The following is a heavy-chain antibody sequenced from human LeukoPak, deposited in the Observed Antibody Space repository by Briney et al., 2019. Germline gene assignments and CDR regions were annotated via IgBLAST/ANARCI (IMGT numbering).Heavy chain of an antibody. Sequence: ASVKVSCKASGYTFTGYYMHWVRRAPGQGLEWMGWINPNSGGTNYAQKFQGRVTMTRDTSISTAYMELSRLRSDDTAVYYCAREAYYYGSGSHYYYYGMDVWGQGTTVTVSS. CDR3: AREAYYYGSGSHYYYYGMDV. CDR1: GYTFTGYY. J-gene: IGHJ6*02. V-gene: IGHV1-2*02. CDR2: INPNSGGT. D-gene: IGHD3-10*01.